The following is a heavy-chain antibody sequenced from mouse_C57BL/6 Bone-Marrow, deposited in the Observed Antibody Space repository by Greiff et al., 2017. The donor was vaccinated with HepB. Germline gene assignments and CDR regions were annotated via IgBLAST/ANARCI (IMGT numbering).Heavy chain of an antibody. J-gene: IGHJ2*01. Sequence: QVQLQQSGAELVRPGASVTLSCKASGYTFTDYEMHWVKQTPVHGLEWIGAIDPETGGTAYNQKFKGKAILTAYKSSSTAYMELRSLTSEDSAVYYCTITYYSKDYWGQGTTLTVSS. CDR1: GYTFTDYE. CDR3: TITYYSKDY. V-gene: IGHV1-15*01. D-gene: IGHD2-5*01. CDR2: IDPETGGT.